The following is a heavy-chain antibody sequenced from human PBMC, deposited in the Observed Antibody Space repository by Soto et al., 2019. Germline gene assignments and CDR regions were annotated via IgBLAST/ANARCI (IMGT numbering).Heavy chain of an antibody. J-gene: IGHJ6*02. Sequence: GGSLRLSCAASGFTFSSYGMHWVRQAPGKGLEWVAVIWYDGNNKYYADSVKGRFTISRDNSKNTLYLQMNSLRAEDTAVYYCARQVVPAAQYYYYGMDVWGQGTTVTVSS. CDR1: GFTFSSYG. CDR3: ARQVVPAAQYYYYGMDV. D-gene: IGHD2-2*01. CDR2: IWYDGNNK. V-gene: IGHV3-33*01.